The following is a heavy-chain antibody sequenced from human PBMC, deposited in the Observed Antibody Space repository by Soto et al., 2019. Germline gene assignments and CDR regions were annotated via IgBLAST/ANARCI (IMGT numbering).Heavy chain of an antibody. CDR3: ARDMAAAGTNTAPRY. J-gene: IGHJ4*02. Sequence: QVQLVQSGAEVKKPGSSVKVSCKASGGTFSSYTISWVRQAPGQGLEWMGRIIPILGIANYAQKFQGRVTITADKSTSTAYMELSSLRSEDTAVYYCARDMAAAGTNTAPRYWGQGTLVTVSS. CDR1: GGTFSSYT. V-gene: IGHV1-69*08. CDR2: IIPILGIA. D-gene: IGHD6-13*01.